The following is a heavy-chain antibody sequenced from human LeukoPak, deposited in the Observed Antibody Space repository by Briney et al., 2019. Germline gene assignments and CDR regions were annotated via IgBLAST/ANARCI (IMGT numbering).Heavy chain of an antibody. CDR3: ASFSSSSTLDYYYYYMDV. D-gene: IGHD6-6*01. CDR2: IIPIFGTA. CDR1: GGTFSSYA. V-gene: IGHV1-69*13. J-gene: IGHJ6*03. Sequence: SVKVSCKASGGTFSSYAISWVRQSPGQGLEWMGGIIPIFGTANYAQKFQGRVTITADESTSTAYMELSSLRSEDTAVYFCASFSSSSTLDYYYYYMDVWGKGTTVTVSS.